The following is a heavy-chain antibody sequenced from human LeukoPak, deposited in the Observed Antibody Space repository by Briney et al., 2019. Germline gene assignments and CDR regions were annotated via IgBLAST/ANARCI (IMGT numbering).Heavy chain of an antibody. CDR2: IYYSGST. V-gene: IGHV4-59*01. CDR1: GGSISSFF. Sequence: PSETLSLTCTVSGGSISSFFWSWIRPPPGKGLEWIGYIYYSGSTHYNPSLKSRVTISVDTSKTQFSLKLSSVTAADTAVYYCARERDSDYYYMDVWGKGTTVTVSS. J-gene: IGHJ6*03. D-gene: IGHD1-26*01. CDR3: ARERDSDYYYMDV.